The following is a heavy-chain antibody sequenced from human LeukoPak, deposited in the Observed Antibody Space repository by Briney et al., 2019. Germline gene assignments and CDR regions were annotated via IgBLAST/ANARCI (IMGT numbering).Heavy chain of an antibody. CDR3: ARGVPAAAFDY. Sequence: SQTLSLTCAVSGGSISSGGYYWSWIRQHPGKGLEWIGYIYYSGSTYYNPSLKSRVTISVDTSKNQFSLKLSSVTAADTAVYYCARGVPAAAFDYWGQGTLVTVSS. CDR2: IYYSGST. J-gene: IGHJ4*02. V-gene: IGHV4-31*11. CDR1: GGSISSGGYY. D-gene: IGHD2-2*01.